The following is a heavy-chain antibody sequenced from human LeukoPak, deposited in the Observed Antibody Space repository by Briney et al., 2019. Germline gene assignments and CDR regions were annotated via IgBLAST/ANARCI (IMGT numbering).Heavy chain of an antibody. J-gene: IGHJ5*02. CDR2: INHSGST. CDR3: AREVTASCSSTSCYLNWFDP. CDR1: GGSFSGYY. D-gene: IGHD2-2*01. Sequence: SETLSLTCAVYGGSFSGYYWSWIRQPPGKGLDWIGEINHSGSTNYNPSLKSRVTISVDTSKNQFSLKLSSVTAADTAVYYCAREVTASCSSTSCYLNWFDPWGQGTLVTVSS. V-gene: IGHV4-34*01.